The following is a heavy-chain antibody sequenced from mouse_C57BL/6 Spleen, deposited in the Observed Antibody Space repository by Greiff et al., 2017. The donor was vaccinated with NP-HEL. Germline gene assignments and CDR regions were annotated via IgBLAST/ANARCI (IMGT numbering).Heavy chain of an antibody. Sequence: QVQLKESGAELVRPGASVTLSCKASGYTFTDYEMHWVKQTPVHGLEWIGAIDPETGGTAYNQKFKGKAILTADKSSSTAYMELRSLTSEDSAVYYCTRDYGSPFDYWGQGTTLTVSS. D-gene: IGHD1-1*01. CDR1: GYTFTDYE. CDR2: IDPETGGT. J-gene: IGHJ2*01. CDR3: TRDYGSPFDY. V-gene: IGHV1-15*01.